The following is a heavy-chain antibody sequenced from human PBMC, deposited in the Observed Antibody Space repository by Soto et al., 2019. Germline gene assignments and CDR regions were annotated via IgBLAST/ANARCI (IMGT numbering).Heavy chain of an antibody. J-gene: IGHJ4*02. V-gene: IGHV4-61*01. D-gene: IGHD2-2*01. CDR2: IYHTGSN. CDR1: GGSGSSGSFY. Sequence: SETLSLTCTVSGGSGSSGSFYWSWIRQPPGKGLEWIGYIYHTGSNTYNPSLKSRVTTSADTSQNQFSLRLSSVTAADTAVYYCARGYCSSRSCSIFNYWGQGTQVTVSS. CDR3: ARGYCSSRSCSIFNY.